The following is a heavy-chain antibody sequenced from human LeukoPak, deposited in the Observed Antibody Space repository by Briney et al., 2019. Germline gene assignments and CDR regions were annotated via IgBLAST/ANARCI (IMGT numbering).Heavy chain of an antibody. CDR2: IYHSGST. Sequence: KASETLSLTCTVSGGSISSGYYWGWIRQPPGKGLEWIGSIYHSGSTYYNPSLKSRVTISVDTSKNHFSLKLRSVTAADTAVYYCARGQATIFGVVISAYFDYWGQGTLVTVSS. CDR1: GGSISSGYY. D-gene: IGHD3-3*01. V-gene: IGHV4-38-2*02. J-gene: IGHJ4*02. CDR3: ARGQATIFGVVISAYFDY.